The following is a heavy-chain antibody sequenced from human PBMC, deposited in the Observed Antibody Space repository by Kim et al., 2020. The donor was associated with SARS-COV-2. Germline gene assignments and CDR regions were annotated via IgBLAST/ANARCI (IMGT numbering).Heavy chain of an antibody. D-gene: IGHD5-18*01. Sequence: YADAAKSRFTSSRDNAQNTLYLQMNSLRAEDTAVYYCAKDDLGYSYGPESWGQGTLVTVSS. CDR3: AKDDLGYSYGPES. V-gene: IGHV3-23*01. J-gene: IGHJ5*02.